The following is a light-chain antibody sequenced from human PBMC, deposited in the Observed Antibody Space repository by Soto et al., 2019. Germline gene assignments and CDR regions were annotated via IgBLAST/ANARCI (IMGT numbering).Light chain of an antibody. CDR3: QSYDRSLSVV. Sequence: QSVLTQPPSVSGAPGQRVTISCTGSSSNIGAGYDVHWYQQLPGTGPKLLIFGNTNRPSGVPDRFSASKSGASASLAITGLQTEDEADYYCQSYDRSLSVVFGGGTKSPS. J-gene: IGLJ2*01. V-gene: IGLV1-40*01. CDR1: SSNIGAGYD. CDR2: GNT.